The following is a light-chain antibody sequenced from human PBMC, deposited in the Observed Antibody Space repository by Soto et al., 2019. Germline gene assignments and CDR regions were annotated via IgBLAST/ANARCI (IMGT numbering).Light chain of an antibody. J-gene: IGKJ3*01. CDR3: QQYGSSPFT. Sequence: EIVLTQSPGTLSLSPGERATLSCRASQSVSSSYLAWYQQKPGQAPRLLIYGASSRATGIPDRFSGSGSGPDFTLTISTLEPEDLAVYYCQQYGSSPFTFGPGTKVDIK. CDR2: GAS. CDR1: QSVSSSY. V-gene: IGKV3-20*01.